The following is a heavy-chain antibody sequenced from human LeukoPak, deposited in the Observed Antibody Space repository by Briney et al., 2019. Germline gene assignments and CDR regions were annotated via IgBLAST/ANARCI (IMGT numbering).Heavy chain of an antibody. CDR1: GFTLSSYS. CDR2: ISSSSSTI. D-gene: IGHD5-18*01. Sequence: GGSLRLSCAASGFTLSSYSMNWVRQAPGKGLEWVSYISSSSSTIYYADSVKGRFTISRDNAKNSLYLQMNSLRAEDTAVYYCARGGYSYAIHKSYYYYYYMDVWGKGTTVTVSS. CDR3: ARGGYSYAIHKSYYYYYYMDV. V-gene: IGHV3-48*04. J-gene: IGHJ6*03.